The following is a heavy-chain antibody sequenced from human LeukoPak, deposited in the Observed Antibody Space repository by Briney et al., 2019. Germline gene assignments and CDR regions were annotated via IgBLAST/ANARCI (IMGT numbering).Heavy chain of an antibody. CDR3: ARGLYGDYVLDY. J-gene: IGHJ4*02. Sequence: PGGSLRLSCAASGFTFSSYAMSWVRQAPGKGLEWVSAISGSGGSTYYADSVKGRFTISRDNSKNTLYLQMNSLRAEDTAAYYCARGLYGDYVLDYWGQGTLVTVSS. D-gene: IGHD4-17*01. V-gene: IGHV3-23*01. CDR1: GFTFSSYA. CDR2: ISGSGGST.